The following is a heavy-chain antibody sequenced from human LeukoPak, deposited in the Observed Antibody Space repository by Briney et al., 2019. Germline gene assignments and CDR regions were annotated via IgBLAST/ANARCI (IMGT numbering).Heavy chain of an antibody. D-gene: IGHD3-22*01. J-gene: IGHJ4*02. Sequence: GGSLRLSCAAPGFTFSSYAMSWARQAPGKGLEWVSAISGSGGSTYYADSVKGRFTISRDNSKNTLYLQMNSLRAEDTAVYYCAKDPSYYYDSSGYYPWYFDYWGQGTLVTVSS. CDR3: AKDPSYYYDSSGYYPWYFDY. CDR2: ISGSGGST. CDR1: GFTFSSYA. V-gene: IGHV3-23*01.